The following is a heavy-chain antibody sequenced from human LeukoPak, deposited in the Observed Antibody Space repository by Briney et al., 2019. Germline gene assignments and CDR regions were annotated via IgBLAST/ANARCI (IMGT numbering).Heavy chain of an antibody. CDR2: ISGSGGST. CDR3: AKDKSYSSSWYTY. V-gene: IGHV3-23*01. Sequence: QPGGSLRLSCAASGFTFSSYAMRWVRQAPGKGLEWVSAISGSGGSTYYADSVKGRFTISRDNSKNTLYLQMNSLRAEDTAVYYCAKDKSYSSSWYTYWGQGTLVTVSS. D-gene: IGHD6-13*01. J-gene: IGHJ4*02. CDR1: GFTFSSYA.